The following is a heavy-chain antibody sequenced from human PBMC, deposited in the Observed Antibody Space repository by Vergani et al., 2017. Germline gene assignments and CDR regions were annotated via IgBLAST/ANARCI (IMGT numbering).Heavy chain of an antibody. CDR3: VYDFWSGLMDV. Sequence: QVQLQESGPGLVKPSQTLSLTCTVSGGSISSYYWSWVRQPPGKGLEWIGNIYDSGSTNYNPSLKSRVTISVDTSKSQFSLKLSTVTAADTAVYYCVYDFWSGLMDVWGQGTTVTVSS. CDR1: GGSISSYY. J-gene: IGHJ6*02. D-gene: IGHD3-3*01. CDR2: IYDSGST. V-gene: IGHV4-59*01.